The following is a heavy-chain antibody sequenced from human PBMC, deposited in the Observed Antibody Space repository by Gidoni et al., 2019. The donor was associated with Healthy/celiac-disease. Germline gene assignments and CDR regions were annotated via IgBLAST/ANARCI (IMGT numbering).Heavy chain of an antibody. CDR2: ISYYGSNK. D-gene: IGHD1-26*01. CDR3: ARSIGSHGAFDI. V-gene: IGHV3-30*01. J-gene: IGHJ3*02. CDR1: GSTFSRYA. Sequence: QRQLVESGGGLLQPGSSLRHHCAPSGSTFSRYAKHWVRQAPGKGIEGVAVISYYGSNKYYADSVKGRFTISRDNSKNTLYLQMNSLRAEDTAVYYCARSIGSHGAFDIWGQGTMVTVSS.